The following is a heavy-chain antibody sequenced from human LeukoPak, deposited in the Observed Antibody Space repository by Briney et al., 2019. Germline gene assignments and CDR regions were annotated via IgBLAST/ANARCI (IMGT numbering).Heavy chain of an antibody. CDR3: ARDNSVGGIAWWFDP. CDR2: INPTGTTT. D-gene: IGHD1-26*01. CDR1: GHTFINHW. V-gene: IGHV1-46*01. J-gene: IGHJ5*02. Sequence: GASVKVSCKASGHTFINHWMHWVRQAPGQGLEWVGLINPTGTTTLYAQKFQGRITLTRDMSATTDYMELSSLTSEDTAVYYCARDNSVGGIAWWFDPWGQGTLVTVSS.